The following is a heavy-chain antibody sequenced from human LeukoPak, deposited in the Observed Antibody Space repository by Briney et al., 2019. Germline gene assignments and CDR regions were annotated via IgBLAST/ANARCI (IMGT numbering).Heavy chain of an antibody. D-gene: IGHD3-10*01. CDR1: GGSFRGYY. J-gene: IGHJ4*02. Sequence: SETLSLTCAVYGGSFRGYYWSWIRQPPGKGLEWIGEINHSGSTNYNPSLKSRVTISVDTSKNQFSLKLSSVTAADTAVYYCARRYYGSGSYFLGAWGQGTLVTVSS. CDR3: ARRYYGSGSYFLGA. CDR2: INHSGST. V-gene: IGHV4-34*01.